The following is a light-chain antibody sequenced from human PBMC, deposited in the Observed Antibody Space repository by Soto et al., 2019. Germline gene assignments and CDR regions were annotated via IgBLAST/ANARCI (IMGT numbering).Light chain of an antibody. V-gene: IGKV1-39*01. CDR2: AAS. CDR1: QNIGIY. Sequence: DIPMTQSPSSLSASVGDRVNISCRASQNIGIYLNWYQQRPGNAPTLLIYAASTLQSGVSSRFSGSGSGTHFTLTISSLQPEDFATYYCQQSYSTLWTFGQGTKVDIK. J-gene: IGKJ1*01. CDR3: QQSYSTLWT.